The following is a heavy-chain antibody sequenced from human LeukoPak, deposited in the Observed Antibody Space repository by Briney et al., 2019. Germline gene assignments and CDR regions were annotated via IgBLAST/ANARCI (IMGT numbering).Heavy chain of an antibody. CDR3: AKDPPVLIGETDQDY. Sequence: GGSLRLSCAASGFTFSSYAMSWVRQAPGKGLEWVSAISGSGGSTYYAGSVKGRFTISRDNSKNTLYLQMNSLRAEDTAVYYCAKDPPVLIGETDQDYWGQGTLVTVSS. D-gene: IGHD3-16*02. J-gene: IGHJ4*02. CDR1: GFTFSSYA. CDR2: ISGSGGST. V-gene: IGHV3-23*01.